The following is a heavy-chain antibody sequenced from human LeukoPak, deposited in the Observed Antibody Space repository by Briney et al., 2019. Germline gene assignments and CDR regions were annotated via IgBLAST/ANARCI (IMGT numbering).Heavy chain of an antibody. Sequence: VASVKVSCKVSGYTLTSYYMHWVRQAPGQGLEWMGIINPSGGSTRSAQKFQGRVTMTRDTSTSTVYMELSSLRSEDTAVYYCAREWVSGYYYGMDVWGQGTTVTVSS. V-gene: IGHV1-46*01. J-gene: IGHJ6*02. CDR2: INPSGGST. CDR3: AREWVSGYYYGMDV. CDR1: GYTLTSYY. D-gene: IGHD1-26*01.